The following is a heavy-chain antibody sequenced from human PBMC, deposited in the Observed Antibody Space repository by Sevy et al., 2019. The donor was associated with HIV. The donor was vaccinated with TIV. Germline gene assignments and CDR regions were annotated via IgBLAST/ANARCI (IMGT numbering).Heavy chain of an antibody. D-gene: IGHD2-21*01. J-gene: IGHJ6*03. CDR1: GYTLTSYI. Sequence: GSVKVSCKASGYTLTSYILTWVRQAPGQGLEWMGLISPYNDNTIYAQSLQGRVTMTMDTSTAYMELWGLRSDDTAVYYCARTIAGYMDVWGRGTTVTVSS. CDR2: ISPYNDNT. V-gene: IGHV1-18*01. CDR3: ARTIAGYMDV.